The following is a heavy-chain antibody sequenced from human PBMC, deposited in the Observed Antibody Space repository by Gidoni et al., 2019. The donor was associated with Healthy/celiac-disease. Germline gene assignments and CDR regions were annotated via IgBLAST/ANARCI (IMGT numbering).Heavy chain of an antibody. Sequence: QVQLQQWGAGLLKPSEPLSLTCAVYGGSFSGYYWCWIRPPPGKGLEWIGEINHSGSTNYNTSLKSRVTISVDTSKNQFSLKLSSVTAADTAVYYCARGGPLHRFITMIVVVPYNWFDPWGQGTLVTVSS. D-gene: IGHD3-22*01. CDR2: INHSGST. J-gene: IGHJ5*02. CDR3: ARGGPLHRFITMIVVVPYNWFDP. V-gene: IGHV4-34*01. CDR1: GGSFSGYY.